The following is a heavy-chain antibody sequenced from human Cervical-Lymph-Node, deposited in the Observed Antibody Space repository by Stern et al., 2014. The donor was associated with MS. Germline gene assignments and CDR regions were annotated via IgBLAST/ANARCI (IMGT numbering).Heavy chain of an antibody. V-gene: IGHV3-30*04. CDR3: ARDLESRLRSGSNRVGY. J-gene: IGHJ4*02. D-gene: IGHD6-19*01. CDR1: GFTFRSYA. CDR2: VSNDGRNK. Sequence: VQLLESGGGVVQPGKSLRLSCAASGFTFRSYAMHWVRQAPGKGLEWVAVVSNDGRNKYYADSVKGRFTISRDNSKNTLLLQMNSLRVEDTAVYYCARDLESRLRSGSNRVGYWGQGTLVTVSS.